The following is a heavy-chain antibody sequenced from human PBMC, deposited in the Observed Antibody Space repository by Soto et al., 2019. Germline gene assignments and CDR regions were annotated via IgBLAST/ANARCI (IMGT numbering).Heavy chain of an antibody. CDR2: TRDKPNNYAA. Sequence: EGQLVQSGGGLVQPGWSLRLSCTASGFAFDDYYMDWVRQVPGKGLEWIGRTRDKPNNYAAEYVASVKGRFTISRDASKDSMYLQMNTVKTEDTAVYYCALDTGGSYHYWGQGALVIVSS. D-gene: IGHD1-26*01. V-gene: IGHV3-72*01. CDR3: ALDTGGSYHY. J-gene: IGHJ4*02. CDR1: GFAFDDYY.